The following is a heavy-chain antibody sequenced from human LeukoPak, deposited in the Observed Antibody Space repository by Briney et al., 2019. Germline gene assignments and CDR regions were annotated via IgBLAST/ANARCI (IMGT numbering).Heavy chain of an antibody. V-gene: IGHV4-59*01. CDR2: IYHSGST. J-gene: IGHJ4*02. CDR3: ATGYSSTWYYFDY. D-gene: IGHD6-13*01. CDR1: GDSISSYY. Sequence: KPSETLSLTCTVSGDSISSYYWRWIRQPPGKGLEWIGYIYHSGSTNYNPSLKSRVTISADTSKDQFSLKLASVTAADTAVYYCATGYSSTWYYFDYWGQGTLVTVSS.